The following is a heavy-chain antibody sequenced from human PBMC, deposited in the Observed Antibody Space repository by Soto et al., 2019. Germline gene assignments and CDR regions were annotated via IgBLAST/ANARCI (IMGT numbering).Heavy chain of an antibody. CDR3: ATRKGGYQSYYYGMDV. Sequence: QVQLVQSGAEVKKPGSSVKVSCKASGGTFTSYAISWVRQAPGQGLEWVGGIIPIFGTADYAQKVQGRGTFTADASTSTAYMELSSLRSEDTAVYYCATRKGGYQSYYYGMDVWGQGTTVTVSS. CDR1: GGTFTSYA. CDR2: IIPIFGTA. V-gene: IGHV1-69*12. J-gene: IGHJ6*02. D-gene: IGHD3-16*02.